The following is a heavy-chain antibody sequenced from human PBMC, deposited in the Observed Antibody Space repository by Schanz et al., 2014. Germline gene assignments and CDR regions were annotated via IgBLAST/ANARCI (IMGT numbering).Heavy chain of an antibody. Sequence: QVQLVQSGAEVKKPGASVKVSCKASGYTFTSYGISWVRQAPGQGLEWMGWISPYNGNTNYAQKVQGRVTMTTDTSTGTAYMELRSLRSDDTAHYYCVRVPSRDVSFDLWGRGTLVTVSS. CDR2: ISPYNGNT. D-gene: IGHD3-16*01. CDR1: GYTFTSYG. CDR3: VRVPSRDVSFDL. V-gene: IGHV1-18*01. J-gene: IGHJ2*01.